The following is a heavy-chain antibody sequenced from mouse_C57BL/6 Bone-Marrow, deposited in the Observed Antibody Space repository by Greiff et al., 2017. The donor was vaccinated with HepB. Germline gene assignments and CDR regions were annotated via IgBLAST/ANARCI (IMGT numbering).Heavy chain of an antibody. CDR3: AREFPYYYGSSYDYAMDY. CDR1: GYTFTSYW. V-gene: IGHV1-69*01. CDR2: IDPSDSYT. Sequence: QVQLQQPGAELVMPGASVKLSCKASGYTFTSYWMHWVKQRPGQGLEWIGEIDPSDSYTNYNQKFKGKSTLTVDKSSSTDYMQLSSLTSEDSAVYYCAREFPYYYGSSYDYAMDYWGQGTSVTVSS. J-gene: IGHJ4*01. D-gene: IGHD1-1*01.